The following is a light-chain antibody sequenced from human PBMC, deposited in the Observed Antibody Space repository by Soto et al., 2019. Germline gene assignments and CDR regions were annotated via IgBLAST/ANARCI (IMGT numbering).Light chain of an antibody. Sequence: QSALTQPASVSGSPGQSITISCTGTSSDVGDYNYVSWYQQHPGKAPKLMIYEVSNRPSGVSNRFSGSKSGNTASLTISGLQAEDEAHYYCSSYTSSSTPYVFGTGTKVTVL. CDR3: SSYTSSSTPYV. V-gene: IGLV2-14*01. J-gene: IGLJ1*01. CDR1: SSDVGDYNY. CDR2: EVS.